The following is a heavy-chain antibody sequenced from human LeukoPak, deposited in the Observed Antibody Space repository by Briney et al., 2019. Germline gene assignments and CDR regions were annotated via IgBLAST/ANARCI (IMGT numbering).Heavy chain of an antibody. Sequence: PGGSLRLSCAASGFTFSSYAMHWVRQAPGKGLEWVAVISYDGSNKYYADSVKGRFTISRDNSKNTLYLQMDSLRAEDTAIYYCARGRGSQQTRFDYWGQGTLVTVSS. D-gene: IGHD1-26*01. V-gene: IGHV3-30*04. J-gene: IGHJ4*02. CDR1: GFTFSSYA. CDR3: ARGRGSQQTRFDY. CDR2: ISYDGSNK.